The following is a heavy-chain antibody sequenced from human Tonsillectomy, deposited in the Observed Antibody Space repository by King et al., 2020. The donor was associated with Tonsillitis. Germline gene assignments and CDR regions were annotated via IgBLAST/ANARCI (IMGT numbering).Heavy chain of an antibody. Sequence: QLVQSGGGVVQPGRSLRLSCAASGFTFSSYGMHWVRQAPGKGLEWVAVISYDGSKKYYADSVKGRFTISRDNSKNTLYLEMNSLRAEDTAVYYCAKDFEGADAFDIWGQGKMVTV. D-gene: IGHD3-9*01. CDR2: ISYDGSKK. J-gene: IGHJ3*02. CDR1: GFTFSSYG. V-gene: IGHV3-30*18. CDR3: AKDFEGADAFDI.